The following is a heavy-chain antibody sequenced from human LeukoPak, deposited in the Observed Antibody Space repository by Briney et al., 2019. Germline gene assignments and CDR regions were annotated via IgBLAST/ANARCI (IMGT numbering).Heavy chain of an antibody. D-gene: IGHD4-17*01. Sequence: GGSLRLSCAASGFTFSSYEMNWVRQAPGKGLEWVSYISSSGSTIYYADSVKGRFTISRDNAKNSLYLQMNGLRAEDTAVYYCARDYSTVTTFFDYWGQGTLVTVSS. CDR1: GFTFSSYE. CDR2: ISSSGSTI. CDR3: ARDYSTVTTFFDY. V-gene: IGHV3-48*03. J-gene: IGHJ4*02.